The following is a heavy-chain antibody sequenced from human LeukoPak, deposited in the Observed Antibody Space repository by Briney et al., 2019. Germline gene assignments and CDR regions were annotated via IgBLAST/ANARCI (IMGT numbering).Heavy chain of an antibody. J-gene: IGHJ4*02. CDR1: GYSISSGYY. CDR2: IYHSGST. D-gene: IGHD5-18*01. CDR3: ARGLGLQLWLAPGDY. V-gene: IGHV4-38-2*02. Sequence: PSETLSLTCTVSGYSISSGYYWGWIRQPPGKGLEWIGSIYHSGSTYYNPSLKSRVTISVDTSKNQFSLKLSSVTAADTAVYYCARGLGLQLWLAPGDYWGQGTLVTVSS.